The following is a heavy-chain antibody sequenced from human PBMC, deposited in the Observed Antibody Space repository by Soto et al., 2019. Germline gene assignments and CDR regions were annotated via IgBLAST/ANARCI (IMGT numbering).Heavy chain of an antibody. CDR2: IYYSGST. Sequence: SETLSLTCTVSGGSISSGDYYWSWIRQPPGKGLEWIGYIYYSGSTYYNPSLKSRVTISVDTSKNQFSLKLSSVTAAGTAVYYCARVTRRTIFGVVITDWFDPWGQGTLVTVSS. D-gene: IGHD3-3*01. CDR1: GGSISSGDYY. J-gene: IGHJ5*02. V-gene: IGHV4-30-4*01. CDR3: ARVTRRTIFGVVITDWFDP.